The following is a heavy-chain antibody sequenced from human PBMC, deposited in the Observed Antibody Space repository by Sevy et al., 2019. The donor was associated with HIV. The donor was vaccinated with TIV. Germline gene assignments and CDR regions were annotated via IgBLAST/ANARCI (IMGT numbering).Heavy chain of an antibody. Sequence: GGSLRLSCAASGFTFSSYGMHWVRQAPGKGLEWVAFIRYDGSNKYYADSVKGRFTISRENSKNTLYLQMNSLRAEDTAVYYCAKQFGYSSGWYPVYNYWGQGTLVTVSS. J-gene: IGHJ4*02. V-gene: IGHV3-30*02. CDR1: GFTFSSYG. CDR2: IRYDGSNK. D-gene: IGHD6-19*01. CDR3: AKQFGYSSGWYPVYNY.